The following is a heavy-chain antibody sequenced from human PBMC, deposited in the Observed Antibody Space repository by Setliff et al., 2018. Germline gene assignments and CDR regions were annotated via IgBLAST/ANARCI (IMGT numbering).Heavy chain of an antibody. V-gene: IGHV4-39*07. Sequence: SETLSLTCTVSGGSISSSSYYWGWIRQPPGKGLEWIGCIYYSGSTYYNPSLKSRVTISVDTSKNQFSLKLSSVTAADTAVYYCARDPLTTNRRRAFDIWGQGTMVTVSS. D-gene: IGHD4-17*01. J-gene: IGHJ3*02. CDR2: IYYSGST. CDR1: GGSISSSSYY. CDR3: ARDPLTTNRRRAFDI.